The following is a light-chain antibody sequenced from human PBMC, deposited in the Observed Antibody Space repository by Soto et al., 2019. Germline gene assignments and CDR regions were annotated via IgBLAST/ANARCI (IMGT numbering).Light chain of an antibody. CDR2: DAS. CDR1: QSVSNY. V-gene: IGKV3-20*01. Sequence: EIVLTQSPATLSLSPGERATLSCRASQSVSNYLAWYQQKPGQAPRLLIYDASNRAAGIPDRFSGSGSGTDFTLTISRLEPEDFAVYYCQQYGSSLQWTFGQGTKVDIK. CDR3: QQYGSSLQWT. J-gene: IGKJ1*01.